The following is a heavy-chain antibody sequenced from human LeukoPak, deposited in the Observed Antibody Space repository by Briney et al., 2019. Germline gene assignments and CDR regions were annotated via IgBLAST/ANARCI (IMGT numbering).Heavy chain of an antibody. D-gene: IGHD1-26*01. V-gene: IGHV4-59*01. Sequence: SETLSLTCTVSGGSISSYYWSWIRQPPGKGLEWIGHIYYSGSTNYNPSLKSRVTISVDTSKNQFSLKLSSVTAADTAVYYCARSSGSYYSPSAFDIWGQGTMVTVSS. J-gene: IGHJ3*02. CDR2: IYYSGST. CDR1: GGSISSYY. CDR3: ARSSGSYYSPSAFDI.